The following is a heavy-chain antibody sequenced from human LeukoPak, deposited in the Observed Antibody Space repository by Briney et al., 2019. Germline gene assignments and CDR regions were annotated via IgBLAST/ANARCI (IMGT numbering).Heavy chain of an antibody. CDR3: ARDLITMVRGVIRVFDY. CDR1: GYTLTELS. D-gene: IGHD3-10*01. J-gene: IGHJ4*02. CDR2: INPNSGGT. V-gene: IGHV1-2*02. Sequence: ASVKVSCKVSGYTLTELSMHWVRQAPGQGLEWMGWINPNSGGTNYAQKFQGRVTMTRDTSISTAYMELSRLRSDDTAVYYCARDLITMVRGVIRVFDYWGQGTLVTVSS.